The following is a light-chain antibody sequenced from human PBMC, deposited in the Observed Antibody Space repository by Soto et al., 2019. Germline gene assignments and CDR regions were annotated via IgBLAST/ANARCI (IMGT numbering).Light chain of an antibody. V-gene: IGLV2-8*01. J-gene: IGLJ2*01. CDR3: SSYAGSHVV. CDR2: EVS. Sequence: QSALTQPPSASGSPGQSVTISCTGTSNDVGGYRYVSWYQQHPGKAPKLMIYEVSKRPSGVSDRFSGSKSGNTASLTVSGLQAEDEADYYCSSYAGSHVVFGGGTQLTVL. CDR1: SNDVGGYRY.